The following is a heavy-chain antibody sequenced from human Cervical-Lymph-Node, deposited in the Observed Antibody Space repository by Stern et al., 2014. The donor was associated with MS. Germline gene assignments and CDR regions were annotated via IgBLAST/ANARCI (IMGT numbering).Heavy chain of an antibody. CDR1: GYIFTDYY. V-gene: IGHV1-2*02. J-gene: IGHJ5*02. CDR3: TRALRIADRPSPGGHWFDP. Sequence: QVQLLQPGAEVEKPGASVKVSCKASGYIFTDYYLHWVRQAPGQGLEWMGRINPKSGGTSYAQSFQGRVTLTRDTSITTAYMDLSRLTSDDTAVYYCTRALRIADRPSPGGHWFDPWGQGTLVIVSS. D-gene: IGHD6-6*01. CDR2: INPKSGGT.